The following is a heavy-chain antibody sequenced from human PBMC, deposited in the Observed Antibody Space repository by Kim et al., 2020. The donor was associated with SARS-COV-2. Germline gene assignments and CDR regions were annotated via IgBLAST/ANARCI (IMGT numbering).Heavy chain of an antibody. J-gene: IGHJ6*02. Sequence: GGSLRLSCAASGFTFSSYAMSWVRQAPGKGLEWVSAISGSGGSTYYADSVKGRFPISRDNSKNTLYLQMNSLRAEDTAVYYCAKDPRTPRYGGVISVGGKVGMDVWGQGTTVTVSS. V-gene: IGHV3-23*01. CDR1: GFTFSSYA. D-gene: IGHD3-10*01. CDR3: AKDPRTPRYGGVISVGGKVGMDV. CDR2: ISGSGGST.